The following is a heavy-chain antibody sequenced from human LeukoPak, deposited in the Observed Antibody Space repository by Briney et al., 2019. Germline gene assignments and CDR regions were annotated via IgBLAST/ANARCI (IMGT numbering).Heavy chain of an antibody. CDR1: GFTFSNSA. J-gene: IGHJ4*02. V-gene: IGHV3-23*01. CDR3: ASTEGTNTYSAWGSYRLDY. D-gene: IGHD3-16*02. Sequence: PGVSLRLSCAASGFTFSNSAMSWVRQAPGKGLEWVSAITGSGYTTYHADSVKGRFTISRDNSKNTLYLQMNSLRAEDTAVYYCASTEGTNTYSAWGSYRLDYWGQGTLVTVSS. CDR2: ITGSGYTT.